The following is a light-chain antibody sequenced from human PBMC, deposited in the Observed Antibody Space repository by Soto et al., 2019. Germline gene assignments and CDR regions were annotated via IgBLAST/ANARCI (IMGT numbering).Light chain of an antibody. CDR2: GAS. J-gene: IGKJ2*01. Sequence: EIVLTQSPGTLYLSPGERATLSCRASQSVSSSYLAWYQQKPGQAPRLLIYGASSRATGIPDRFSGSGSGTDFTLTISRLEPEDLAVYYCQQYGSSPVYTFGQGTKLEIK. CDR3: QQYGSSPVYT. V-gene: IGKV3-20*01. CDR1: QSVSSSY.